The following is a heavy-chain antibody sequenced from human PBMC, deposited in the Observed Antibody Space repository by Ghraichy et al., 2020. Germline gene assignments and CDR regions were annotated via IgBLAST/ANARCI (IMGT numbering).Heavy chain of an antibody. V-gene: IGHV1-2*02. CDR1: GYTFTGYY. D-gene: IGHD2-2*01. Sequence: ASVKVSCKASGYTFTGYYMHWVRQAPGQGLEWMGWINPHSGGTNYAQKFQGRVTMTRDTSISTAYMELSRLRSDDTAVYYCASPQYQLLPLDYWGQGTLVTVSS. J-gene: IGHJ4*02. CDR3: ASPQYQLLPLDY. CDR2: INPHSGGT.